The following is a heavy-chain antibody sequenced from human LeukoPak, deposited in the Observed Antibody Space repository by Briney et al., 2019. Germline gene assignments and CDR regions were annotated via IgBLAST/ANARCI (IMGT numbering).Heavy chain of an antibody. CDR2: ISGNGVTT. CDR3: ARDPGYSGYDS. D-gene: IGHD5-12*01. Sequence: GGSLTLSCAASGFTFSTYAMGWVRQAPGEGLRWVSSISGNGVTTYYADSVKGRFTISRDNSKNTLYLQMNSLRAEDTAVYYCARDPGYSGYDSWGQGTLVTVSS. J-gene: IGHJ5*02. CDR1: GFTFSTYA. V-gene: IGHV3-23*01.